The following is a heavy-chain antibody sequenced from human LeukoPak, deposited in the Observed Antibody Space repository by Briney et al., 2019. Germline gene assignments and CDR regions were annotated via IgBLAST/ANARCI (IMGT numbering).Heavy chain of an antibody. V-gene: IGHV1-8*03. CDR3: ARAVDPNYYYYYYMDV. CDR1: GYTFTSYD. J-gene: IGHJ6*03. D-gene: IGHD2-2*01. Sequence: ASVKVSCKASGYTFTSYDINWVRQATGQGLKWMGWMNPNSGNTGYAQKFQGRVTITRNTSISTAYMELSSLRSEDTAVYYCARAVDPNYYYYYYMDVWGKGTTVTVSS. CDR2: MNPNSGNT.